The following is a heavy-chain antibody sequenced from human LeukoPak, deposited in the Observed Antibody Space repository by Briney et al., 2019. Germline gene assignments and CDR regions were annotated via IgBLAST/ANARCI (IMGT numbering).Heavy chain of an antibody. V-gene: IGHV4-59*01. D-gene: IGHD3-10*01. CDR1: GGSISSYY. J-gene: IGHJ5*02. Sequence: PSETLSLTCTVSGGSISSYYWSWIRQPPGKGLEWIGYIYYSGSTNYNPSLKSRVTISVDTSKNQFSLKLSSVTAADTAVYYCARDSGTTGEVKFDPWGQGTLVTVSS. CDR2: IYYSGST. CDR3: ARDSGTTGEVKFDP.